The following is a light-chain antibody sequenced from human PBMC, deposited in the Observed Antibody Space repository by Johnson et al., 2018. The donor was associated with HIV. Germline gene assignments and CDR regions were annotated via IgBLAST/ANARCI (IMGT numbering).Light chain of an antibody. Sequence: QSVLTQPPSVSAAPGQTVTISCSGSSSNIGNNYVSWYQQLPGTVPKLLIYDNNKRPSGIPDRFSGSKSGTSATLGITGLQTGDEAEYYCGTWDSGLGAAGVFGTGTKVTVL. CDR3: GTWDSGLGAAGV. CDR2: DNN. CDR1: SSNIGNNY. J-gene: IGLJ1*01. V-gene: IGLV1-51*01.